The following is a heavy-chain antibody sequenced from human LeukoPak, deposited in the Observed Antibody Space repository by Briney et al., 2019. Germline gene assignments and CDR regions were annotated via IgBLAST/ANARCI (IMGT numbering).Heavy chain of an antibody. V-gene: IGHV3-23*01. J-gene: IGHJ4*02. CDR3: ASQMAATSH. CDR2: LSGSGNAT. CDR1: GFTVSSNY. Sequence: GGSLRLSCAASGFTVSSNYMSWVRQAPGKGLEWVSALSGSGNATYYADFMRGRFTISRDNSKNILYLQMNSLLAEDTAVYFCASQMAATSHWGQGILVTVSS. D-gene: IGHD5-24*01.